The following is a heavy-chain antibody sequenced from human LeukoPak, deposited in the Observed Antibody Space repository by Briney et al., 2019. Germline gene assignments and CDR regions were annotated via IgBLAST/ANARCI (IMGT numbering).Heavy chain of an antibody. J-gene: IGHJ3*02. CDR1: GFTFDDYA. V-gene: IGHV3-9*01. CDR3: ARVRPQYNWNDYAFDI. CDR2: ISWNSGSI. Sequence: GRSLRLSCAASGFTFDDYAMHWVRQAPGKGLEWVSGISWNSGSIGYADSVKGRFTISRDNAKNSLYLQMNSLRAEDTAVYYCARVRPQYNWNDYAFDIWGQGTMVTVSS. D-gene: IGHD1-1*01.